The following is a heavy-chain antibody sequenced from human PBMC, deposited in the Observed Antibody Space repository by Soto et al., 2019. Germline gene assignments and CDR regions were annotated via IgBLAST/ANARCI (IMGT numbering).Heavy chain of an antibody. CDR1: GFTFSSYG. CDR2: ISYDGSNK. J-gene: IGHJ6*02. CDR3: AKSTIFGAGPFYGMDV. Sequence: LRLSCAASGFTFSSYGMHWVRQAPGKGLEWVAVISYDGSNKYYADSVKGRFTISRDNSKSTLYLQMNSLRAEDTAVYYCAKSTIFGAGPFYGMDVWGQGTTVTVS. V-gene: IGHV3-30*18. D-gene: IGHD3-3*01.